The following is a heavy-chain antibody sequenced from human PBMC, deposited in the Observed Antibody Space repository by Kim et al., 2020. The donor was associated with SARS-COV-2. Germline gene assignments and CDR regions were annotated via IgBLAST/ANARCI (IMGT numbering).Heavy chain of an antibody. CDR1: SGSINTYY. V-gene: IGHV4-59*01. D-gene: IGHD6-13*01. CDR2: ISNNGIT. J-gene: IGHJ4*02. CDR3: ARDLRTWSGKAYYFDS. Sequence: SETLSLTCTVSSGSINTYYWSWLRQPPGKTLEWIGYISNNGITNYNPSLNSRISISADTSKNQFSLRLSPVTAADTAVYYCARDLRTWSGKAYYFDSCGQGTLPTVSA.